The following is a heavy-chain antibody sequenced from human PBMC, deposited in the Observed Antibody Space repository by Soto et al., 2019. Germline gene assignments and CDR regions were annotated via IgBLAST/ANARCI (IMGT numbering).Heavy chain of an antibody. CDR1: GGTFSNDI. CDR2: ISAYNGNT. D-gene: IGHD6-19*01. CDR3: ARAGLVAGPYNKHWFDP. J-gene: IGHJ5*02. V-gene: IGHV1-18*01. Sequence: ASVKVSCKASGGTFSNDIVIWVRQAPGQGLEWMGWISAYNGNTNYAQKLQGRVTMTTDTSTSTAYMELRSLRSDDTAVYYCARAGLVAGPYNKHWFDPWGQGTLVTVSS.